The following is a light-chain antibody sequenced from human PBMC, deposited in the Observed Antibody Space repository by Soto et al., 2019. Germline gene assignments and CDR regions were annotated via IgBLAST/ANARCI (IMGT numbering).Light chain of an antibody. J-gene: IGKJ1*01. Sequence: DIQMTQSPSSLSASVGQRVKVTFTASQSIGSYLNWYQQRPGRAPKLLIYAASSLQGGVPTRFSGSGSGTDFTLTISSLKPEDFATYYCQQSFTSPAFGQGTKVDIK. CDR1: QSIGSY. CDR3: QQSFTSPA. CDR2: AAS. V-gene: IGKV1-39*01.